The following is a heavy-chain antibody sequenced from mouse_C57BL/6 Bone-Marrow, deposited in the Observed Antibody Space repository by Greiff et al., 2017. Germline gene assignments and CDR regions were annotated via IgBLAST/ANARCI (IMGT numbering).Heavy chain of an antibody. CDR3: ARADYYGSSLFAY. Sequence: EVKLQESGPGLVKPSQSLSLTCSVTGYSITSGYYWNWIRQFPGNKLEWMGYISYDGSNNYNPSLKNRISITRDTSKNQFFLKLNSVTTEDTATYYCARADYYGSSLFAYWGQGSLSLSLQ. CDR1: GYSITSGYY. CDR2: ISYDGSN. D-gene: IGHD1-1*01. J-gene: IGHJ3*01. V-gene: IGHV3-6*01.